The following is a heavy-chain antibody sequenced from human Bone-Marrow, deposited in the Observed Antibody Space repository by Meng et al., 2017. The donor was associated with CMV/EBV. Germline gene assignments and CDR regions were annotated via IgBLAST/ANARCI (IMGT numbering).Heavy chain of an antibody. CDR1: GVPISTHY. J-gene: IGHJ4*02. D-gene: IGHD1-1*01. CDR2: IHYTGRA. Sequence: QVQLQQSGPGLVKPSATLSLTCRVSGVPISTHYWSWIRRTPGKGLEWIASIHYTGRADYSPSLKSRVTVSVDTSDSQLSLKLSSVTTADTAMYYCAERGGGYWGQGILVTVSS. CDR3: AERGGGY. V-gene: IGHV4-59*11.